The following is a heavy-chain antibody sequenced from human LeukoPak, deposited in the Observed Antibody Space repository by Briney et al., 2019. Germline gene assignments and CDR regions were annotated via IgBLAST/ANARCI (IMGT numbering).Heavy chain of an antibody. CDR3: ASADFYGSGSYYSSSCDY. CDR2: ISYDGSKE. Sequence: PGGSLRLSCAASGFSLSSYAMHWVRQAPGKGLEWVAVISYDGSKEYYTDSVKGRFTISRDNSKNTLYLEMNSLRNEDTAVYYCASADFYGSGSYYSSSCDYWGQGTLVTVSS. V-gene: IGHV3-30*04. J-gene: IGHJ4*02. CDR1: GFSLSSYA. D-gene: IGHD3-10*01.